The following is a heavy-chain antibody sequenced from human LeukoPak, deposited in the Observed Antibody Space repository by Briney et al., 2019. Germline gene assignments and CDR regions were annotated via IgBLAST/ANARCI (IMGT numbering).Heavy chain of an antibody. CDR2: ISYDGSNK. CDR3: AKDLLSGRGYFDWLSTAFDY. D-gene: IGHD3-9*01. CDR1: GFTFSSYG. J-gene: IGHJ4*02. Sequence: GGSLRLSCAASGFTFSSYGMHWVRQAPGKGLEWVAVISYDGSNKYYADSVKGRFTISRDNSKNTPYLQMNSLRAEDTAVYYCAKDLLSGRGYFDWLSTAFDYWGQGTLVTVSS. V-gene: IGHV3-30*18.